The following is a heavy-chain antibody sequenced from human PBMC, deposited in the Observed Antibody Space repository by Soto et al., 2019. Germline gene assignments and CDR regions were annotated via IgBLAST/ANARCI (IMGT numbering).Heavy chain of an antibody. CDR3: VSDVDGDLDY. CDR1: GFTLSNDW. V-gene: IGHV3-7*03. D-gene: IGHD3-10*01. J-gene: IGHJ4*02. CDR2: IKKDGSDK. Sequence: SQTLSWVAGGFTLSNDWMDFVRQAPGKGLEWVAKIKKDGSDKNYVDSVKGRLTISRKNDKNSVFIQMKSLRAADQAVYYCVSDVDGDLDYWGQGTLVTVSS.